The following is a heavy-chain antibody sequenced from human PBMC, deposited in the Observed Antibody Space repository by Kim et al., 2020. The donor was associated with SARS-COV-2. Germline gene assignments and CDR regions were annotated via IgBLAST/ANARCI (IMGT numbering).Heavy chain of an antibody. J-gene: IGHJ2*01. Sequence: SETLSLTCGVSDYSISSADWWGWIRQSPGKGLEWIGYIYYTGSAYYNPSLKSRVTMSVDTSKNQFSLKLSSVTAVDTAVYYCTKKIGGVRYIDIWGRGTLVTVSS. CDR2: IYYTGSA. D-gene: IGHD3-10*01. V-gene: IGHV4-28*01. CDR1: DYSISSADW. CDR3: TKKIGGVRYIDI.